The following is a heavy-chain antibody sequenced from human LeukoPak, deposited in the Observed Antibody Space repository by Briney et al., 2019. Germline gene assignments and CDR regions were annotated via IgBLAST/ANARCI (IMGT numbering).Heavy chain of an antibody. Sequence: ASVKVPCKASGYTFTSYDINWVRQATGQGLEWMGWMNPNSGNTGYAQKFQGRVTMTRNTSISTAYMELSSLRSEDTAVYYCARRGSEDYYYYGMDVWGQGTTVTVSS. V-gene: IGHV1-8*01. J-gene: IGHJ6*02. CDR1: GYTFTSYD. D-gene: IGHD2-15*01. CDR3: ARRGSEDYYYYGMDV. CDR2: MNPNSGNT.